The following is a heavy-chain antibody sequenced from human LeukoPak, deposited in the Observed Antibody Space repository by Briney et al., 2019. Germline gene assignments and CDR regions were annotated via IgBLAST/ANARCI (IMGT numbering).Heavy chain of an antibody. CDR2: IIPILGIA. CDR1: GYPFSNYG. J-gene: IGHJ4*02. D-gene: IGHD3-3*01. CDR3: ARDRVFGTPLFDY. V-gene: IGHV1-69*04. Sequence: SVKVSCKASGYPFSNYGINWVRQAPGQGLEWMGRIIPILGIANYAQKFQGRVTITADKSTSTAYMELSSLRSEDTAVYYCARDRVFGTPLFDYWGQGTLVTVSS.